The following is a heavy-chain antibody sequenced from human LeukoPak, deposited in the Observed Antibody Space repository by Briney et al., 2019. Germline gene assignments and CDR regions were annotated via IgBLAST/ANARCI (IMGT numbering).Heavy chain of an antibody. V-gene: IGHV1-18*01. D-gene: IGHD4-17*01. J-gene: IGHJ4*02. CDR1: GYTFTSYG. CDR3: AGSTPAPVPTNY. Sequence: ASVKVSCKASGYTFTSYGISWVRQAPGQGLEWMGWISAYNGNTNYAQKLQGRVTMTTDTSTSTAYMELRSLRSDDTAVYYCAGSTPAPVPTNYWGQGTLSPSPQ. CDR2: ISAYNGNT.